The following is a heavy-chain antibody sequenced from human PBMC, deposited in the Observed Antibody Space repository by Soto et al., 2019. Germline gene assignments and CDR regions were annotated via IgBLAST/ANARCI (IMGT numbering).Heavy chain of an antibody. CDR3: AKYTSGAGGFDC. J-gene: IGHJ4*02. CDR2: INSDGSST. V-gene: IGHV3-74*01. Sequence: EVQLVESGGGLVQPGGSLRLSCAASGFTFSSYWMHWVRQAPGKGLVWVSRINSDGSSTSYADSVKGRFTISRDYAKNTLYLQMNSLRAEDRAVYYCAKYTSGAGGFDCWGQGTLVTVSS. CDR1: GFTFSSYW. D-gene: IGHD6-19*01.